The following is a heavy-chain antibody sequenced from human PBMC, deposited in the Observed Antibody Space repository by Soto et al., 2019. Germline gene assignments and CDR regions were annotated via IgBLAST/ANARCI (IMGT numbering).Heavy chain of an antibody. CDR3: ARSAGWYAVHS. J-gene: IGHJ4*02. CDR2: VFHTGTT. V-gene: IGHV4-4*02. Sequence: QVQLQESGPGLVKPSGTLSLTCAVSGDSVSSPYYWCWVRQPPGKGLEWIGEVFHTGTTSYNPSLRSRVTISMDTSNHQFSLDLRSVTAAGTAVYYCARSAGWYAVHSWGPGTLVIVSS. CDR1: GDSVSSPYY. D-gene: IGHD6-19*01.